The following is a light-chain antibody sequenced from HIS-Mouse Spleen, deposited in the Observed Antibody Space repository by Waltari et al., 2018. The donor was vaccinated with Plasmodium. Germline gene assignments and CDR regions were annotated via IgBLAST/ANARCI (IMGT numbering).Light chain of an antibody. Sequence: QSALTQPPPASGPPGQSVTIPAPRTSSDVGGCNNVSCYQQHPGKAPNLMIYEVSKRPSGVPDRFSGSKSGNTASLTVSGLQAEDEADYYCSSYAGSNNLVFGGGTKLTVL. CDR2: EVS. V-gene: IGLV2-8*01. J-gene: IGLJ2*01. CDR1: SSDVGGCNN. CDR3: SSYAGSNNLV.